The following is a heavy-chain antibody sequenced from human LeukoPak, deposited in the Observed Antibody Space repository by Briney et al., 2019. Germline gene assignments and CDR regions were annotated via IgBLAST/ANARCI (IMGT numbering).Heavy chain of an antibody. CDR2: INHSGST. J-gene: IGHJ4*02. CDR3: ARGRLLGPFDY. CDR1: GGSFSGYY. D-gene: IGHD3-10*01. V-gene: IGHV4-34*01. Sequence: SETLSLTCAVYGGSFSGYYWSWIRQPPGKGLEWIGEINHSGSTYYNPSLKSRVTISVDTSKNQFSLKLSSVTAADTAVYYCARGRLLGPFDYWGQGTLVTVSS.